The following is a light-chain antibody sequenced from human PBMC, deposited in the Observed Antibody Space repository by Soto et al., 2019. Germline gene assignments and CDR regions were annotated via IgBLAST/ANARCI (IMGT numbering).Light chain of an antibody. CDR3: CSYAGRITWV. CDR2: EGT. V-gene: IGLV2-23*01. CDR1: SSDVGNSNF. J-gene: IGLJ3*02. Sequence: QSALTQPASVSGSPGQSITISCTGTSSDVGNSNFVSWYQHHPGKAPKLMIYEGTKLSSGVSNRFSGSKSGNTASLTISGLQAEDEADYYCCSYAGRITWVFGGGTKLTVL.